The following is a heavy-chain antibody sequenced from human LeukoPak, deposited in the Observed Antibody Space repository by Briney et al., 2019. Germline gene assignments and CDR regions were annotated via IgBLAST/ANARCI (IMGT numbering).Heavy chain of an antibody. V-gene: IGHV3-15*01. D-gene: IGHD7-27*01. J-gene: IGHJ2*01. CDR2: IKSKTNGGTT. Sequence: GGSLRLSCAASGFTFSHVWMSWVRQPPGKGLEWVGRIKSKTNGGTTDYAAHVQGRFTISRDDSKNTLDLQMNSLKTEDTAVYYCTTEVRNWVQGYFDLWGRGTLVTVSS. CDR1: GFTFSHVW. CDR3: TTEVRNWVQGYFDL.